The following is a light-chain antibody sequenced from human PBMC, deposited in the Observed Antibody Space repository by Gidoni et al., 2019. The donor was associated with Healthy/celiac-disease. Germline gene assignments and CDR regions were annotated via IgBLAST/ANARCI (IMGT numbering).Light chain of an antibody. J-gene: IGLJ1*01. CDR2: DVS. Sequence: QSALTQHAAGAGSPGQSITISCTGTSSDVGGYNYVSWYQQHPGKAPKLMIYDVSNRPSGVSNRFSGSKSGNTASLTISGLQAEDEADYYCSSYTSSSTYVFGTGTKVTVL. CDR3: SSYTSSSTYV. CDR1: SSDVGGYNY. V-gene: IGLV2-14*03.